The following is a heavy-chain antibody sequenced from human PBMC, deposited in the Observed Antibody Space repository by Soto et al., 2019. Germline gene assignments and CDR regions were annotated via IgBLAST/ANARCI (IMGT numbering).Heavy chain of an antibody. Sequence: QVQLVQSGAEVKKPGASVKVSCKASGYTFSDYYIHWVRQAPGHGLDWMGIINPPDGSTTYAQKFQGRVSMTSDTSTSTVYMELSSLRSEDTAIYYCARYYASSGRAFDYWGQGTLVTVSS. CDR1: GYTFSDYY. CDR2: INPPDGST. V-gene: IGHV1-46*01. J-gene: IGHJ4*02. D-gene: IGHD3-22*01. CDR3: ARYYASSGRAFDY.